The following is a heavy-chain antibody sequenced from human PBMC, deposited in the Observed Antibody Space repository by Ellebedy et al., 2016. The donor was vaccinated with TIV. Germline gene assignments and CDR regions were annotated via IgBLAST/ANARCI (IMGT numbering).Heavy chain of an antibody. D-gene: IGHD5-24*01. CDR3: ASPSGAMA. CDR2: IRQGGSDK. J-gene: IGHJ5*02. Sequence: GESLKISCAGSGFTFSTYWMSWVRQAPGKGLEWVAGIRQGGSDKYYVDSVRGRFTISRDDAKNSLYLQMNSLRDEDTAVYYCASPSGAMAWGQGTLVTVSS. CDR1: GFTFSTYW. V-gene: IGHV3-7*01.